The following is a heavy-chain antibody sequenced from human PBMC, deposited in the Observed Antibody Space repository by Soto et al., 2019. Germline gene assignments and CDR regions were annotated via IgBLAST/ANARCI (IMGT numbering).Heavy chain of an antibody. CDR1: GFTFSSYG. Sequence: PGGSLRLSCAASGFTFSSYGMHWVRQAPGKGLEWVAVISYDGSNKYYADSVKGRFTISRDNSKNTLYLQMNSLRAEDTAVYYCAKDFPYCSGGSCYSGYFDYWGQGT. CDR2: ISYDGSNK. CDR3: AKDFPYCSGGSCYSGYFDY. V-gene: IGHV3-30*18. J-gene: IGHJ4*02. D-gene: IGHD2-15*01.